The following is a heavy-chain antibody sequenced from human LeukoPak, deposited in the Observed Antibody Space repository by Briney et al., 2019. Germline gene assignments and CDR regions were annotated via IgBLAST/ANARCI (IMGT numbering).Heavy chain of an antibody. CDR2: MNPNSGNT. J-gene: IGHJ3*02. Sequence: ASVKVSCKASGGTFSSYAISWVRQATGQGLEWMGWMNPNSGNTGYAQKFQGRVTITRNTSISTAYMELSSLRSEDTAVYYCARSPPRSRSTSCYTVRCAFDTWGLGTMVTVSS. CDR3: ARSPPRSRSTSCYTVRCAFDT. D-gene: IGHD2-2*02. V-gene: IGHV1-8*03. CDR1: GGTFSSYA.